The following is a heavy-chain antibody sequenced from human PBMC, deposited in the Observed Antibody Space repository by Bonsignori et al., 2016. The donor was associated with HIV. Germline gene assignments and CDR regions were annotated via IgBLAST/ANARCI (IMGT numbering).Heavy chain of an antibody. V-gene: IGHV3-23*01. CDR2: LSGHGRTT. J-gene: IGHJ4*02. CDR3: AKGRSSGRFPDIY. Sequence: EVELLESGGGLVQPGGSLRLSCVASGFTFSNYAMTWVRQVPGKGLEWVSALSGHGRTTYYADSVRGRFTISRDNSENTLFLQMNSLRAEDTAIYYCAKGRSSGRFPDIYWGQGALVTV. CDR1: GFTFSNYA. D-gene: IGHD1-26*01.